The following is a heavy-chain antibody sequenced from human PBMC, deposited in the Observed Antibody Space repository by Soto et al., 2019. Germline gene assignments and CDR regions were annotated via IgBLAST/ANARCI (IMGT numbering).Heavy chain of an antibody. CDR3: THFSGYEQFEY. Sequence: QITLKESGPTLVKPTQTLTLTCTFSGFSISTSGAGVGWIRQPQGKALEWLAVIYWNDDKRYSPSLKSRVTIAKDTSKNEVVLTMTSMDPMDTATYYCTHFSGYEQFEYWGQGTLITVSS. J-gene: IGHJ4*02. D-gene: IGHD5-12*01. V-gene: IGHV2-5*01. CDR2: IYWNDDK. CDR1: GFSISTSGAG.